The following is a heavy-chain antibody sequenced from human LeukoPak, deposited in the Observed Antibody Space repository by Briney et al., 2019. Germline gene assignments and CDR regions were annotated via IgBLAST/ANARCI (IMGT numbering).Heavy chain of an antibody. CDR1: GGSFSGYY. CDR3: ARGKWQSVIDY. V-gene: IGHV4-34*01. J-gene: IGHJ4*02. CDR2: INHSGST. D-gene: IGHD5-12*01. Sequence: SEALSLTCAVYGGSFSGYYRSWIRQPPGKGLEWIGEINHSGSTNYNPSLKSRVTISVDTSKNQFSLKLSSVTAADTAVYYCARGKWQSVIDYWGQGTLVTVSS.